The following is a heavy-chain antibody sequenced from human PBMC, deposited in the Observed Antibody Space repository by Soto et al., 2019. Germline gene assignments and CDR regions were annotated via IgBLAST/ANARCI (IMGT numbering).Heavy chain of an antibody. Sequence: LSLTCTVSGGSISSGGYYWSWIRQHPGKGLEWIGYIYYSGSTYYNPSLKSRVTISVDTSKNQFSLKLSSVTAADTAVYHCAREDTAMVPYIDYWGQGTLVTVSS. J-gene: IGHJ4*02. CDR3: AREDTAMVPYIDY. CDR2: IYYSGST. CDR1: GGSISSGGYY. V-gene: IGHV4-31*03. D-gene: IGHD5-18*01.